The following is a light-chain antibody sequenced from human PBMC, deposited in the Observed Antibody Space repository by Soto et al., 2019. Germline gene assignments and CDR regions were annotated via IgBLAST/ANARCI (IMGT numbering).Light chain of an antibody. CDR2: TNN. V-gene: IGLV1-47*02. J-gene: IGLJ1*01. CDR3: AAWDDSLGAYV. CDR1: SSNIGSNY. Sequence: QSVLTQPPSASGTPGQRVTISCSGSSSNIGSNYVYWYQQLAGTAPRLLIYTNNQRPSGVPQRFSGSKTGTSASLAIGGLQSEDGADYYCAAWDDSLGAYVFGTGTKVTAL.